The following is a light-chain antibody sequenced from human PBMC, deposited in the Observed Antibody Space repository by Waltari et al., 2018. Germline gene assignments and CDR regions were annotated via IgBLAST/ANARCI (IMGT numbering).Light chain of an antibody. V-gene: IGLV2-14*03. CDR3: SSYTRIGTVV. CDR2: DVR. Sequence: QSALTQPASVSGSPGQSITISCTGSSSDVGAYHFVFWHQQHPGNAPKLMIYDVRDRPSGVSNRFSGSKSGNTASLTISGLQAEDEADYYCSSYTRIGTVVFGGGTKVTVL. J-gene: IGLJ2*01. CDR1: SSDVGAYHF.